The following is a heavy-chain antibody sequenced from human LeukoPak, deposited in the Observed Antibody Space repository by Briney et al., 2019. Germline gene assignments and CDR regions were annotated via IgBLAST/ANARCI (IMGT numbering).Heavy chain of an antibody. CDR1: GGSFSGYY. V-gene: IGHV4-34*01. CDR3: ARHSLITPPRAGD. CDR2: INHSGST. D-gene: IGHD6-19*01. Sequence: SETLSLTCAVYGGSFSGYYWSWIRQPPGKGLEWIGEINHSGSTNYNPSLKSRVTISVDTSKNQFSLKLSSVTAADTAVYYCARHSLITPPRAGDWGQGTLVTVSS. J-gene: IGHJ4*02.